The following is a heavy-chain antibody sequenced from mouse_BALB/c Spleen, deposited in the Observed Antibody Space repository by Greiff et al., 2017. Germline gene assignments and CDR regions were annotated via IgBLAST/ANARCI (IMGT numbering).Heavy chain of an antibody. V-gene: IGHV2-3*01. J-gene: IGHJ3*01. D-gene: IGHD2-4*01. CDR2: IWGDGST. CDR3: AGGSTMSTTGFAY. CDR1: GFSLTSYG. Sequence: VKLVESVPGLVAPSQSLSITCTVSGFSLTSYGVSWVRQPPGKGLEWLGVIWGDGSTNYHSALISRLSINKDNSKSQVFLKLNSLQTDDTATYYCAGGSTMSTTGFAYWGQGTLVTVSA.